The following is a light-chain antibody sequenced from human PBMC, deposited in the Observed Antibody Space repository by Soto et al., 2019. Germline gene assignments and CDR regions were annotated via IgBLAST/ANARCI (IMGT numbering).Light chain of an antibody. Sequence: QSVLTQPASVSGSPGQSITISCTGTSSDVGSYNLVSWYQQHPGKSPKLMIYEVSKRPSGVSNRFSGSKSGNTASLTISGLQAEDKADYHCCSYAGSSRGVFGRGTKLTVL. CDR3: CSYAGSSRGV. CDR2: EVS. CDR1: SSDVGSYNL. J-gene: IGLJ3*02. V-gene: IGLV2-23*02.